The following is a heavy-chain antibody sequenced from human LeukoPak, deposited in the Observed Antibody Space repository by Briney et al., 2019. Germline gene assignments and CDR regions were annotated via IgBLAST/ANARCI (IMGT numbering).Heavy chain of an antibody. CDR2: INQDASGK. Sequence: HPGGSLRLSCAASGFRFRSNWMSWVRQAPGKGLEWVANINQDASGKNYVDSVKGRFTISRDNSKNTLYLQMNSLRAEDTAVYYCAKDRQTYYYGSGSYFPGYWGQGTLVTVSS. J-gene: IGHJ4*02. CDR1: GFRFRSNW. V-gene: IGHV3-7*03. CDR3: AKDRQTYYYGSGSYFPGY. D-gene: IGHD3-10*01.